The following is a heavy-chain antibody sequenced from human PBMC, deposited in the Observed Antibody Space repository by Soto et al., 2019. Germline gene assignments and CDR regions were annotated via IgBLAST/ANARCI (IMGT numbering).Heavy chain of an antibody. CDR3: ARASTTVTTLDY. V-gene: IGHV4-30-2*01. Sequence: ASETLSLTCAVSGGSISSGGYSWGWIRQPPGKGLEWIGYIYHSGSTYYNPSLKSRVTISVDRSKNQFSLKLSSVTAADTAVYYCARASTTVTTLDYWGQGTLVTVSS. CDR2: IYHSGST. D-gene: IGHD4-17*01. CDR1: GGSISSGGYS. J-gene: IGHJ4*02.